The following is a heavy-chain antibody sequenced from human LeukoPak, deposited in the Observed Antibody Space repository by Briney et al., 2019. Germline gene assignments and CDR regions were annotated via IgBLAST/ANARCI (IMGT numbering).Heavy chain of an antibody. CDR3: ARRKKGYYYGMDV. CDR1: GFSLNTDGVA. Sequence: SGPTLVNPTQTLTLTCTFSGFSLNTDGVAVGWIRQPPGKALEGLALIYWDDAERYSPCLTSRLYITRETSKSQVVITMTNVGPVDTATYYCARRKKGYYYGMDVWGQGTTVTVSS. V-gene: IGHV2-5*02. J-gene: IGHJ6*01. CDR2: IYWDDAE.